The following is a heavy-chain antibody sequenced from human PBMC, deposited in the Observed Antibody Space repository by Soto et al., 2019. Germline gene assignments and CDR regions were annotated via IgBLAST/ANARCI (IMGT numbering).Heavy chain of an antibody. CDR3: ARTATSGTLNWFDP. J-gene: IGHJ5*02. D-gene: IGHD1-1*01. V-gene: IGHV1-8*01. Sequence: ASVKVSCKASGYTFSNNDISWLRQAPGQGPEWMGWMNPNSANTGYAQKFRGRVTMTRNTSISTAYMELSSLRSDDTAIYYCARTATSGTLNWFDPWGQGTLVTVSS. CDR2: MNPNSANT. CDR1: GYTFSNND.